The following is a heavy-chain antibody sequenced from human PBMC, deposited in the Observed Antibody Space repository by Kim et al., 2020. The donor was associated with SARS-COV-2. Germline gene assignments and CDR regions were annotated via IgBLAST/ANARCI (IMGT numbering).Heavy chain of an antibody. CDR2: TSGSGGST. CDR3: AKDANPDYEQYGMDV. V-gene: IGHV3-23*01. J-gene: IGHJ6*02. Sequence: GGSLRLSCAASGFTFSSYAMSWVRQAPGKGLEWVSATSGSGGSTYYADSVKGRFTISRDNSKNTLYLQMNSLRAEDTAVYYCAKDANPDYEQYGMDVWGQGTTVTVSS. D-gene: IGHD3-16*01. CDR1: GFTFSSYA.